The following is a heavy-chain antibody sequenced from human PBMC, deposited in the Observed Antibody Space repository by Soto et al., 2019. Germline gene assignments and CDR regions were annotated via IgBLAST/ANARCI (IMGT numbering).Heavy chain of an antibody. Sequence: QLQLQESGPALVKPSETLSLTCTVSGGSISSITYYWGWIRQSPEKGLEWIGYIHYGGSTYYNPSLESRVTISLDTSKHQCSLRLTSVNASDTGVYFCARCTPDLLQSNFWSGYYVSYFDYWGQGSLVTVSA. CDR3: ARCTPDLLQSNFWSGYYVSYFDY. V-gene: IGHV4-39*01. CDR2: IHYGGST. J-gene: IGHJ4*02. CDR1: GGSISSITYY. D-gene: IGHD3-3*01.